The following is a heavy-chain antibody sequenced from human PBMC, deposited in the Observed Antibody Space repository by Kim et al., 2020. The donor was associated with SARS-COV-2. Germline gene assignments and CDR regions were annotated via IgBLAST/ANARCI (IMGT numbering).Heavy chain of an antibody. D-gene: IGHD6-13*01. V-gene: IGHV3-11*01. J-gene: IGHJ4*02. CDR3: ARVLAGSSSWYYFDH. Sequence: DSVRGRFSISRDNGKNSLYLQMNSLRAEDTAVYYCARVLAGSSSWYYFDHWGLGTLVTVSS.